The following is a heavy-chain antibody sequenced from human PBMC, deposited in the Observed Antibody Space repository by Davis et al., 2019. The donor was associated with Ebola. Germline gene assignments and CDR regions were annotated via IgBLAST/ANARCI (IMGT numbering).Heavy chain of an antibody. CDR1: GFTFSSYW. V-gene: IGHV3-21*01. Sequence: GGSLRLSCAASGFTFSSYWMNWVRQAPGKGLEWVSSISSSSSYIYYADSVKGRFTISRDNAKNSLYLQMNSLRAEDTAVYYCASLGCTGGVCYVGGYYYGMDVWGQGTTVTVSS. J-gene: IGHJ6*02. D-gene: IGHD2-8*02. CDR3: ASLGCTGGVCYVGGYYYGMDV. CDR2: ISSSSSYI.